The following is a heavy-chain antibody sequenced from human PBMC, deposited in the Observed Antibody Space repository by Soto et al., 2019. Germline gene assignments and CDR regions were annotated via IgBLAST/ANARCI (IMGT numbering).Heavy chain of an antibody. CDR1: GFTVSSNY. V-gene: IGHV3-66*04. CDR3: ARPGIAAAGPVDYYYYGMDV. CDR2: IYSGGST. Sequence: GGSLRLSCAASGFTVSSNYMSWVRQAPGKGLEWVSVIYSGGSTYYADSVKGRFTISRDNSKNTLYLQMNSLRAEDTAVYYCARPGIAAAGPVDYYYYGMDVWGQGTTVTVSS. J-gene: IGHJ6*02. D-gene: IGHD6-13*01.